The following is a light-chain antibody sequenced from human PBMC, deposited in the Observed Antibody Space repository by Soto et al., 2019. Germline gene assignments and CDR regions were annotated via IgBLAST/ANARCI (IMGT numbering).Light chain of an antibody. Sequence: QSVLTQPASVSGSPGQSITISCAGTSSDFWSYKRVSWYQKHPGKAPKIIIYEGSKRPSGIFNRYSGSKSGNTASLTISGLQAEDEADYYCFSYAGGVTSVFGAGTKVTVL. V-gene: IGLV2-23*01. CDR3: FSYAGGVTSV. CDR1: SSDFWSYKR. J-gene: IGLJ1*01. CDR2: EGS.